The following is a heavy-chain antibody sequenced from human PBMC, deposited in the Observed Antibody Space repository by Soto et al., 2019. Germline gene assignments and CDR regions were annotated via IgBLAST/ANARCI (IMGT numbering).Heavy chain of an antibody. CDR3: ARGLLPRTNWFDP. CDR2: IYYSGST. CDR1: GVSISSGGYY. V-gene: IGHV4-31*03. J-gene: IGHJ5*02. Sequence: SETLSLTCTVSGVSISSGGYYWSWIRQHPGKGLEWIGYIYYSGSTYYNPSLKSRVTISVDTSKNQFSLKLSSVTAADTAVYYCARGLLPRTNWFDPWGQGTLVTVSS. D-gene: IGHD2-15*01.